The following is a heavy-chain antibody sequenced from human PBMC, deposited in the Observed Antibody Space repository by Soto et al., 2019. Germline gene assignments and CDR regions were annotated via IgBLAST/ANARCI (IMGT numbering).Heavy chain of an antibody. CDR3: AGLNGYCIRGSCHGHYAMDV. Sequence: PSETLSLTCTVSSAPVSSTTYTWGWIRQPPGKGLEWVASVYYGGRSYYNPSLNSRVTISVDTSKNQFSLKMTSVTAADTAVYYCAGLNGYCIRGSCHGHYAMDVWGQGTTVTVSS. D-gene: IGHD2-15*01. J-gene: IGHJ6*02. V-gene: IGHV4-39*01. CDR2: VYYGGRS. CDR1: SAPVSSTTYT.